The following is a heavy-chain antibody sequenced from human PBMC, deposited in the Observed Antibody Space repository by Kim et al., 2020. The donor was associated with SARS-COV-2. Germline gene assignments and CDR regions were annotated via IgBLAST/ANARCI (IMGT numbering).Heavy chain of an antibody. CDR3: ARGWELGDFDY. V-gene: IGHV3-48*03. Sequence: GGSLRLSCAASGFTFSSYEMNWVRQAPGKGLEWVSYISSSGSTIYYADSVKGRFTISRDNAKNSLYLQMNSLRAEDTAVYYCARGWELGDFDYWGQGTLVTVSS. CDR2: ISSSGSTI. D-gene: IGHD1-26*01. CDR1: GFTFSSYE. J-gene: IGHJ4*02.